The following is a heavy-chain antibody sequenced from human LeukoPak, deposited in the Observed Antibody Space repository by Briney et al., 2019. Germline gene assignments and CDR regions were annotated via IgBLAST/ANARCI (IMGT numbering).Heavy chain of an antibody. CDR1: GFTFSSYA. CDR2: ISSSGSTI. V-gene: IGHV3-48*03. Sequence: GGSLRLSCAASGFTFSSYAMSWVRQAPGKGLEWVSYISSSGSTIYYADSVKGRFTISRDNAKNSLYLQMNSLRAEDTAVYYCARAYYYYYMDVWGKGTTVTISS. D-gene: IGHD2-21*01. CDR3: ARAYYYYYMDV. J-gene: IGHJ6*03.